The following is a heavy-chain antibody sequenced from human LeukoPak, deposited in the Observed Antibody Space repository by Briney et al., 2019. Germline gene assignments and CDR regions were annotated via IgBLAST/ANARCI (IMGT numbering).Heavy chain of an antibody. CDR1: GFTFSDYY. CDR3: TRRPYSSSWYYFDY. D-gene: IGHD6-13*01. J-gene: IGHJ4*02. CDR2: ISSSGSML. V-gene: IGHV3-11*04. Sequence: GGSLRLSCTVSGFTFSDYYMSWVRQAPGKGLEWVSYISSSGSMLHYADSVEGRFTISRDNGKSSLYLQMSSLRVEDTAVYYCTRRPYSSSWYYFDYWGQGTLVTVSS.